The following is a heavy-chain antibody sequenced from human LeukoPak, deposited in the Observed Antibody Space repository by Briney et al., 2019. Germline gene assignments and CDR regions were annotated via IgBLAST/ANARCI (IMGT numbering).Heavy chain of an antibody. CDR2: IKSKTDRGTT. CDR1: GFSFSNDR. Sequence: GGSLRLSCAASGFSFSNDRMNWVRQAPGKGLEWVGRIKSKTDRGTTDYAAPVKGRFTISRDDSKNTLYLQLNSQKTEDTALYYCATDILTGSSSYYYAMDVWGQGTTVTVSS. V-gene: IGHV3-15*01. D-gene: IGHD3-9*01. J-gene: IGHJ6*02. CDR3: ATDILTGSSSYYYAMDV.